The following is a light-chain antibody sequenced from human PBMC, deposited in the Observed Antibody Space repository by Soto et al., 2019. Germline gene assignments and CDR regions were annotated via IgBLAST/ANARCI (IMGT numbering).Light chain of an antibody. V-gene: IGLV7-46*01. CDR1: TGAVTSGHY. J-gene: IGLJ2*01. CDR2: DTS. CDR3: LVSYSDFRPV. Sequence: QTVVTQEPSLTVSPGGTVTLTCGSSTGAVTSGHYPYWFQQKPGQAPRTLIYDTSNKHSWTPARFSGSLLGGKAALTLSGAQPEDEAEYYCLVSYSDFRPVFGGGTKVTVL.